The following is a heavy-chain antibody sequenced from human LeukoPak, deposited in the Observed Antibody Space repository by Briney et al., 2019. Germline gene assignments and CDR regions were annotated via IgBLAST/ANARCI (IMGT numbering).Heavy chain of an antibody. J-gene: IGHJ6*02. D-gene: IGHD3-22*01. Sequence: GASVKVSCKASGYTFTSYAMNWVRQAPGQGLEWMGWINTNTGNPTYAQGFTGRFVFSLDTSVSTAYLQISSLKAEDTAVYYCASSERRGYYLNDGYYYYGMDVWGQGTTVTVSS. V-gene: IGHV7-4-1*02. CDR1: GYTFTSYA. CDR3: ASSERRGYYLNDGYYYYGMDV. CDR2: INTNTGNP.